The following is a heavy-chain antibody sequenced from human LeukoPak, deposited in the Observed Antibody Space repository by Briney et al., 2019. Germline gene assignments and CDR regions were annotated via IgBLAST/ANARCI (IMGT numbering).Heavy chain of an antibody. CDR1: GGSFSGYY. D-gene: IGHD6-19*01. Sequence: SETLSPTCAVYGGSFSGYYWSWIRQPPGKGLEWIGEINHSGSTNYNPSLKSRVTISVDTSKNQFSLKLSSVTAADTAVYYCARLQAVAARDYWGQGTLVTVSS. CDR3: ARLQAVAARDY. J-gene: IGHJ4*02. CDR2: INHSGST. V-gene: IGHV4-34*01.